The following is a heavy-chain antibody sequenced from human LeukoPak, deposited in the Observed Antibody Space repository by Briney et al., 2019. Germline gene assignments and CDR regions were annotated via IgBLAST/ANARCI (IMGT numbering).Heavy chain of an antibody. D-gene: IGHD3-10*01. Sequence: GGSLRLSCAASGFTFSSYAMSWVRQAPGKGLEWVSAISGSGGSTYYADSVKGRFTISRDNSKNTLYLQMNSLRVEDTAVYYCAKDTPSRSPNYYGSGSWNYGMDVWGQGTTVTVSS. V-gene: IGHV3-23*01. CDR3: AKDTPSRSPNYYGSGSWNYGMDV. CDR1: GFTFSSYA. J-gene: IGHJ6*02. CDR2: ISGSGGST.